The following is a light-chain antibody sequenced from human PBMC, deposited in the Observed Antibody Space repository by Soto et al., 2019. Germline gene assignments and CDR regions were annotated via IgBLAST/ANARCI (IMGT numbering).Light chain of an antibody. CDR3: QQYGSSPTT. V-gene: IGKV3-20*01. Sequence: EIVLTQSPGTLSLSPGERATLSCRASQSVSSSYLAWYQQKPGQAPRLLIYGASSRATGIPDRFSGSGSGTDLTLTISRLEPEDFEVYYCQQYGSSPTTFGQGTKVEIK. CDR2: GAS. CDR1: QSVSSSY. J-gene: IGKJ1*01.